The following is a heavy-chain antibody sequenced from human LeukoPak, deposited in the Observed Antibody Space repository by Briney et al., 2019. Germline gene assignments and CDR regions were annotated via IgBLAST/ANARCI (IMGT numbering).Heavy chain of an antibody. J-gene: IGHJ5*02. CDR1: GGSISSGSYY. CDR2: IYYSGST. D-gene: IGHD3-3*01. CDR3: ARRIVGPLILGRFPDWFDP. Sequence: SETLSLTCTVSGGSISSGSYYWSWIRQQPGKGLEWIGYIYYSGSTFYNPSLKSRVTISVDTSKNQFSLKLSSVTAADTAVYYCARRIVGPLILGRFPDWFDPWGQGTLVTVSS. V-gene: IGHV4-31*03.